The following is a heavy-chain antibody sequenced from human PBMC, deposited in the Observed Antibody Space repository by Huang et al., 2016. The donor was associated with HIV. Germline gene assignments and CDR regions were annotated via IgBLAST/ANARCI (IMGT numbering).Heavy chain of an antibody. J-gene: IGHJ4*02. V-gene: IGHV1-18*01. D-gene: IGHD4-4*01. CDR3: ARVDGYSNFLHFDY. CDR2: VFPYNGNT. Sequence: QVQMVQSGAEVKKPGASVRVSCKASGYTFTSYGINWVRQAPGQGLEWMGCVFPYNGNTNDARKFQGRVTMTTDTFTNTAYMELRSLRSDDTAVCYCARVDGYSNFLHFDYWGQGTLVTVSS. CDR1: GYTFTSYG.